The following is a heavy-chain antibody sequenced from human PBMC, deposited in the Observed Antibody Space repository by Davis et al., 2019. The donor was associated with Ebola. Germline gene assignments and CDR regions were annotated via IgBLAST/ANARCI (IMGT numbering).Heavy chain of an antibody. J-gene: IGHJ4*02. Sequence: GESLKISCTASGFTFGDYAMSWFRQAPGKGLEWVSFIRSKAYGGTTEYAASVKGRFTISRDDSKSIAYLQMNSLKTEDTAVYYCTRDLFVAALYYFDYWGQGTLVTVSS. CDR3: TRDLFVAALYYFDY. D-gene: IGHD2-21*01. CDR2: IRSKAYGGTT. V-gene: IGHV3-49*03. CDR1: GFTFGDYA.